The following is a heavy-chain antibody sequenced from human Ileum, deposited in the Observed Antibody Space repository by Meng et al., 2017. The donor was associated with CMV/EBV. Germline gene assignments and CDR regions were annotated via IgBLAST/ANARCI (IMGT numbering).Heavy chain of an antibody. CDR2: IGTAGDT. J-gene: IGHJ4*02. CDR1: GFTFSSYD. CDR3: VRGGITMVRGVINTIDY. Sequence: GESLKISCAASGFTFSSYDMHWVRQATGKGLEWVSAIGTAGDTYYPGSVKGRFTISRENAKNSLYLQMNSLRAGDTAVYYCVRGGITMVRGVINTIDYWGQGTLVTVSS. V-gene: IGHV3-13*04. D-gene: IGHD3-10*01.